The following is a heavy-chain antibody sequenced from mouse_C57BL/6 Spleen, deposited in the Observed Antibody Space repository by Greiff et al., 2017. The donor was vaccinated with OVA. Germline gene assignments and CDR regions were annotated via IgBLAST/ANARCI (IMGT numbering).Heavy chain of an antibody. CDR1: GFTFSSYA. D-gene: IGHD2-2*01. J-gene: IGHJ2*01. CDR2: ISSGGDYI. V-gene: IGHV5-9-1*02. CDR3: TRGGYDQGYFDY. Sequence: EVQGVESGAGLVKPGGSLKLSCAASGFTFSSYAMSWVRQTPEKRLEWVAYISSGGDYIYYADTVKGRFTISRDNARNTLYLQMSSLKSEDTAMYYCTRGGYDQGYFDYWGQGTTLTVSS.